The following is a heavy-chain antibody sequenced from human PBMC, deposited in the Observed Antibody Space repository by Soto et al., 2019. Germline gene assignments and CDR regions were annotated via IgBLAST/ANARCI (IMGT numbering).Heavy chain of an antibody. CDR1: GFTFSSYW. Sequence: GGSLRLSCAASGFTFSSYWMSWVRQAPGKGLEWVANIKQDGSEKYYVDSVKGRFTISRDNAKNSLYLQMNSLRAEDTAVYYCARILSGLPTHHNMYYDFWKLDYWGQGTLVTVSS. J-gene: IGHJ4*02. CDR3: ARILSGLPTHHNMYYDFWKLDY. D-gene: IGHD3-3*01. CDR2: IKQDGSEK. V-gene: IGHV3-7*01.